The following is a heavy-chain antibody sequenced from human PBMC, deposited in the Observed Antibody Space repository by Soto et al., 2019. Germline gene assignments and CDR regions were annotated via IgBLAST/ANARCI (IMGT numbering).Heavy chain of an antibody. V-gene: IGHV3-23*01. CDR3: AKAPGQPPLYYYGMDG. CDR2: ISGSGGST. Sequence: EVQLLESGGGLVQPGGSLRLSCAASGFTFSSYAMSWVRQAPGKGLEWVSAISGSGGSTYYADSVKGRFTISRDNSKNTLYLQMNSLRAEDTAVYYCAKAPGQPPLYYYGMDGWGQGTTVTVSS. CDR1: GFTFSSYA. J-gene: IGHJ6*02.